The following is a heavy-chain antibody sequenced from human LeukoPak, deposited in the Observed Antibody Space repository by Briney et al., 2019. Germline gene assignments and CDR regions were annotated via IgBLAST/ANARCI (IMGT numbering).Heavy chain of an antibody. CDR1: GYTFTDYY. V-gene: IGHV1-2*02. D-gene: IGHD6-19*01. CDR2: INPNSGST. Sequence: ASVKVSCKASGYTFTDYYIHWVRQAPGQGLEWMGWINPNSGSTNSAQKFQGRVTMTKDTSISTAYMELSRLRSDDTAVYFCARAIAVADYWGQGTLVTVSS. J-gene: IGHJ4*02. CDR3: ARAIAVADY.